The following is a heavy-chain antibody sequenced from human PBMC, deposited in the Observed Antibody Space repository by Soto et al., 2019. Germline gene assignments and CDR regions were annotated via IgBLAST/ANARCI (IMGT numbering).Heavy chain of an antibody. CDR1: GFTFSDYA. CDR3: TRDPITMALATFAGWFDP. V-gene: IGHV3-33*01. J-gene: IGHJ5*02. D-gene: IGHD3-10*01. Sequence: QKQLVQSGGGVVQPGRSLRLSCSASGFTFSDYAMHWVRQAPGKGLEWVALIWNDGSQKYYAASVRGRLTIARDNSKNTVYLQMNRLTAEDTAMYYCTRDPITMALATFAGWFDPWGQGTLVTVS. CDR2: IWNDGSQK.